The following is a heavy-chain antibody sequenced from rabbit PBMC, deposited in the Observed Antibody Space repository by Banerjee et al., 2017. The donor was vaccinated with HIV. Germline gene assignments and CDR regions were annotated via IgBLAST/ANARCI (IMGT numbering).Heavy chain of an antibody. CDR2: IYAGSSGST. V-gene: IGHV1S40*01. D-gene: IGHD6-1*01. Sequence: QSLEESGGDLVKPGASLTLTCTASGFSFSSSYFMCWVRQAPGKGLEWIACIYAGSSGSTDYASWAKGRFTISKTSSTTVTLQMTSLTAADTATYFCARMPYGGYADYVYTTGFNLWGPGTLVTVS. CDR3: ARMPYGGYADYVYTTGFNL. J-gene: IGHJ4*01. CDR1: GFSFSSSYF.